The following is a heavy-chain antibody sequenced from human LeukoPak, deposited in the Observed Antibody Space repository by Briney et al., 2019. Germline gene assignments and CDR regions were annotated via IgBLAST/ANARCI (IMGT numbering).Heavy chain of an antibody. D-gene: IGHD6-19*01. Sequence: GGSLRLSCAASGFTFSSYSMNWVRQAPGKGLEWVSFISSSRSYIYYADSVKGRFTISRDNAKNSLYLQMNSLRAEDTAVYYCAGIAVGWYNFNYWGQGTLVTVSS. CDR3: AGIAVGWYNFNY. CDR1: GFTFSSYS. V-gene: IGHV3-21*01. CDR2: ISSSRSYI. J-gene: IGHJ4*02.